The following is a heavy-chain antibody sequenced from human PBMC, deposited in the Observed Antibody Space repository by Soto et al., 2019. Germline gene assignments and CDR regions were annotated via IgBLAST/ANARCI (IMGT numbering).Heavy chain of an antibody. Sequence: EVQLVESGGGLVQPGGSLRLSCAASGFTFSSYAMHWVRQAPGKGLEYVSAISSNGGSTYYANSVKGRFTISRDNSKNTLYLQMGSLRAEDMAVYYCAREAPQQLVYFDYWGLGTLVTVSS. J-gene: IGHJ4*02. CDR3: AREAPQQLVYFDY. V-gene: IGHV3-64*01. CDR2: ISSNGGST. D-gene: IGHD6-13*01. CDR1: GFTFSSYA.